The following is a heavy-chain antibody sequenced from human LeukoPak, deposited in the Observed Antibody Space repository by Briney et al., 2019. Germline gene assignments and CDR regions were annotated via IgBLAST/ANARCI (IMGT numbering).Heavy chain of an antibody. Sequence: PGGSLRLSCAASGFTFDDYAMHWVRQAPGKGLEWVSSISSTSAYIYYADSVKGRFTISRDNAKNSLYLQMNSLRVEDTAMYYCAREPTGIILWGQGTLVTVSS. V-gene: IGHV3-21*01. CDR2: ISSTSAYI. CDR3: AREPTGIIL. CDR1: GFTFDDYA. D-gene: IGHD5-18*01. J-gene: IGHJ4*02.